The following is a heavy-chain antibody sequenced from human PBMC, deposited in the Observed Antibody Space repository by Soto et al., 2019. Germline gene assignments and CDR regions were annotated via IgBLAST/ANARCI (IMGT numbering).Heavy chain of an antibody. CDR1: GFTFSSYS. D-gene: IGHD3-22*01. J-gene: IGHJ4*02. CDR2: ISSSSSYI. Sequence: GGSLRLSCAASGFTFSSYSMNWVRQAPGKGLEWVSSISSSSSYIYYADSVKGRFTISRDNSRNTLYLQMNSLRAEDTAVYYCAKDLYYDSSGSQAPPRGVLDYWGQGTLVTVSS. CDR3: AKDLYYDSSGSQAPPRGVLDY. V-gene: IGHV3-21*01.